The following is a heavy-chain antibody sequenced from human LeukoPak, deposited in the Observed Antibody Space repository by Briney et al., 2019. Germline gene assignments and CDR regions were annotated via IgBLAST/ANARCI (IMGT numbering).Heavy chain of an antibody. Sequence: SETLSLTCTVSGDSISTSTSYWGWIRQPPGKGRVWIGSIYYSGNTYYNASLKSRVTISVDTSKNQFSLKLTSVTAADTAVYYCARHQTNNYGLGTPFDFWGQGTLVSVSS. CDR2: IYYSGNT. J-gene: IGHJ4*02. CDR3: ARHQTNNYGLGTPFDF. CDR1: GDSISTSTSY. D-gene: IGHD3-10*01. V-gene: IGHV4-39*01.